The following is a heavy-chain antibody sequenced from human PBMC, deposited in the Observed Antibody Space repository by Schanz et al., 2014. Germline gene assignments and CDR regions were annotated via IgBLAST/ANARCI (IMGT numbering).Heavy chain of an antibody. Sequence: VQLVESGGGFVQPGGSLGLSCVVSGFTVSSDHMSWVRQAPGKGLEWVSSISHSGGSKYYADSVKGRFTISRDNAKNSLYLQMNSLRAEDTAVYYCARDSGPYYDKSMDVWGQGTTVTVSS. CDR1: GFTVSSDH. CDR3: ARDSGPYYDKSMDV. CDR2: SHSGGSK. J-gene: IGHJ6*02. D-gene: IGHD3-9*01. V-gene: IGHV3-21*02.